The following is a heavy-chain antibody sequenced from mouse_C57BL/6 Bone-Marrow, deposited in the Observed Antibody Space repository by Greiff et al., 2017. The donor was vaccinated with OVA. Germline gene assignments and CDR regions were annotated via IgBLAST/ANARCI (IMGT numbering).Heavy chain of an antibody. J-gene: IGHJ4*01. CDR2: INPNYGTT. V-gene: IGHV1-39*01. CDR1: GYSFTDYN. D-gene: IGHD1-1*01. Sequence: VQLKQSGPELVKPGASVKISCKASGYSFTDYNMNWVKQSNGKSLEWIGVINPNYGTTSYNQKFKAKATLTVDQSSSTAYMQLNSLTSEDSAVYYCANYYGSSYAMDYWGQGTSVTVSS. CDR3: ANYYGSSYAMDY.